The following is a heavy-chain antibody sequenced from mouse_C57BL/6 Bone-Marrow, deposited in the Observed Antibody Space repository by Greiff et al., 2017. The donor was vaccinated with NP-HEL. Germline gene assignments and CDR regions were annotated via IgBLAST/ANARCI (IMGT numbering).Heavy chain of an antibody. CDR3: TTYGNDY. CDR1: GFNIKDDY. Sequence: VQLQQSGAELVRPGASVKLSCTASGFNIKDDYMHWVKQRPEQGLEWIGWIDTENGDTEYASKFQGKATITADTSSNTAYLQLSSLTSEDTAVYYCTTYGNDYWGQGTTLTVSS. V-gene: IGHV14-4*01. D-gene: IGHD1-1*01. J-gene: IGHJ2*01. CDR2: IDTENGDT.